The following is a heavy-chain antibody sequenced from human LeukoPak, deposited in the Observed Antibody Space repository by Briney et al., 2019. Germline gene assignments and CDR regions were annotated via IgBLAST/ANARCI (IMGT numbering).Heavy chain of an antibody. CDR2: IKQDASQE. CDR3: ARGVVYPAWSGPHWSDY. D-gene: IGHD3-3*01. Sequence: GGSLRLSCAASGFTFSSYWMSWVRQAPGKGPEWVAHIKQDASQEYHVDSVKGRFTISRDNAKNSLYLQMNSLRAEDTAVYYCARGVVYPAWSGPHWSDYWGQGTLVTVSS. J-gene: IGHJ4*02. CDR1: GFTFSSYW. V-gene: IGHV3-7*01.